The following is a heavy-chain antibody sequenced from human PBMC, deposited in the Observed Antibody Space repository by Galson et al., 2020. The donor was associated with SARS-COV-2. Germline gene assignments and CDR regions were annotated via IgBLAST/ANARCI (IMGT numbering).Heavy chain of an antibody. D-gene: IGHD3-22*01. CDR2: MNPTSGRT. J-gene: IGHJ4*03. Sequence: ASVKVSCRTSGYTFTKYDIYWVRQTTGQGLEWMGWMNPTSGRTGYAQNFQGRVSMTRDTSTATAYMELTSLTSEDTAVYYCATVTPYYYDRTGYYYDPFQHWGQGTLVTVSS. V-gene: IGHV1-8*01. CDR1: GYTFTKYD. CDR3: ATVTPYYYDRTGYYYDPFQH.